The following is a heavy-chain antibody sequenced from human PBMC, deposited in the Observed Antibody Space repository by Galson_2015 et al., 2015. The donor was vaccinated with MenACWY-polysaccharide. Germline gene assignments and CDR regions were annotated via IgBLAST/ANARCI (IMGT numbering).Heavy chain of an antibody. CDR1: RFTFDDYA. CDR2: ISWNSGSI. Sequence: SLRLSCAASRFTFDDYAMHWVRQAPGKGLEWVSGISWNSGSIGYADSVKGRFTISRDNAKDSLYLQMNSLRAEDTALYYCAKDFRRSSGWYFDYWGQGTLVTVSS. V-gene: IGHV3-9*01. D-gene: IGHD6-19*01. CDR3: AKDFRRSSGWYFDY. J-gene: IGHJ4*02.